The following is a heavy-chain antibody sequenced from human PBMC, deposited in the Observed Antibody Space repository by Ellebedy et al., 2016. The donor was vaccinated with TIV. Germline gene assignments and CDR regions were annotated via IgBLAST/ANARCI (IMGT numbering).Heavy chain of an antibody. V-gene: IGHV3-23*01. Sequence: GESLKISCAASGFTFRNYDMTWVRQAPGRGLEWVSGISGRGDATYYADSVKGRFTISRDNSKNSLYLQMNSLRAEDTALYYCAKDGSYRLFDYWGQGTLVTVSS. CDR1: GFTFRNYD. CDR2: ISGRGDAT. D-gene: IGHD3-10*01. CDR3: AKDGSYRLFDY. J-gene: IGHJ4*02.